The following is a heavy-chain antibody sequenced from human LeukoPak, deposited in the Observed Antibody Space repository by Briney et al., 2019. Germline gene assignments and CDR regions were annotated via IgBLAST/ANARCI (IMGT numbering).Heavy chain of an antibody. Sequence: EASVKVSCKASGGTFSSYAISWVRQAPGQGLEWMGGIIPIFGTANYAQKFQGRVTITADESTSTAYMELSSLRSEDTAVYYCAREVDYGSGRAAHHFDYWGQGTLVTISS. CDR1: GGTFSSYA. J-gene: IGHJ4*02. CDR2: IIPIFGTA. V-gene: IGHV1-69*13. CDR3: AREVDYGSGRAAHHFDY. D-gene: IGHD3-10*01.